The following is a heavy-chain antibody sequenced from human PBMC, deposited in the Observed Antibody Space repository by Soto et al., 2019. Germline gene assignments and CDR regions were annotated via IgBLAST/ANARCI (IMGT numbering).Heavy chain of an antibody. CDR2: IRGSGGTT. J-gene: IGHJ4*02. CDR1: GFTLSSYA. CDR3: AKVERYYYDSSGYYSSPLF. D-gene: IGHD3-22*01. V-gene: IGHV3-23*01. Sequence: EVQLLESGGGLVQPGGSLRLSCAASGFTLSSYAMSWVRQAPGKSLEWVSAIRGSGGTTYYADSVKGRFTISRDTSKNTLYLQMNSLRAEDTAVYYCAKVERYYYDSSGYYSSPLFWGQGTLVTVSS.